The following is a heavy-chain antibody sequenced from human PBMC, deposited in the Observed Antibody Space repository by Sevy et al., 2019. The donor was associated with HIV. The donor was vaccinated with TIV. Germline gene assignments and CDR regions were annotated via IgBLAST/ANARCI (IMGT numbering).Heavy chain of an antibody. CDR3: TTDFYYSHYLIQH. Sequence: GGSLRLSCAASGFTFSNAWMSWVRQAPGKGLEWVGRIKSKTDGGTTDYAAPVKGRFTISRDDSKNTLYLQMNSLKTEDTAVYYCTTDFYYSHYLIQHWGQGTLVTVSS. CDR1: GFTFSNAW. CDR2: IKSKTDGGTT. V-gene: IGHV3-15*01. D-gene: IGHD4-4*01. J-gene: IGHJ1*01.